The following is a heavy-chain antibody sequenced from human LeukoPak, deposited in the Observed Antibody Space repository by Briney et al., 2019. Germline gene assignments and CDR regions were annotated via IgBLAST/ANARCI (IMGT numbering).Heavy chain of an antibody. J-gene: IGHJ4*02. V-gene: IGHV4-34*01. CDR3: ARAPYDSSGYLDY. CDR1: GGSFSGYY. Sequence: SETLSLTCAVYGGSFSGYYWSWIRQPPGKGLEWIGEINHSGSTNYNPSLKSRVTISVDTSKNQFSLKLSSVTAADTAVYYCARAPYDSSGYLDYWGQGTLVTVSS. CDR2: INHSGST. D-gene: IGHD3-22*01.